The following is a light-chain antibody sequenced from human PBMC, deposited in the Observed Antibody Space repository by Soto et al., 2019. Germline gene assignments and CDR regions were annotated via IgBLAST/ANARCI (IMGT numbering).Light chain of an antibody. CDR2: DAS. V-gene: IGKV1-5*01. J-gene: IGKJ3*01. CDR3: QQYNSYSPWA. Sequence: DIQMTQSPSTLSASVGDRVTITCRASQSISSWVAWYQQKPGKAPKLQIYDASSLESGVPSRLSGSGSGTEFTLTISSLQPDDLATYYCQQYNSYSPWAFGPGTKVDIK. CDR1: QSISSW.